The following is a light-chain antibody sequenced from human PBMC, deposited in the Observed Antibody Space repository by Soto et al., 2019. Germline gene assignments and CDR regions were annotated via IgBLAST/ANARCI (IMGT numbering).Light chain of an antibody. CDR3: QQYYTTPAIT. J-gene: IGKJ5*01. Sequence: DIVMTQSPDSLAVSLGERAAINCKYSQSVLSSSNNLNYLDWYQQKPGQPPKLLIYWASTRESGVPDRFSGSGSGTDFTLTISSLQAEDVAVYYCQQYYTTPAITFGQGTRLEIK. CDR2: WAS. CDR1: QSVLSSSNNLNY. V-gene: IGKV4-1*01.